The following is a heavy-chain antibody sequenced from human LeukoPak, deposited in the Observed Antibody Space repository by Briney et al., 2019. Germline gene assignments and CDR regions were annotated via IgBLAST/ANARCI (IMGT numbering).Heavy chain of an antibody. J-gene: IGHJ4*02. Sequence: SETLSLTCTVSGVSISSGGYYWSWIRQHPGKGLEWIGYIYYSGSTYYNPSLKSRVTISVDTSKNQFSLKLSSVTAADTAVYYCARATYYDYVWGSYRSPEFDYWGQGTLVTVSS. CDR1: GVSISSGGYY. D-gene: IGHD3-16*02. V-gene: IGHV4-31*03. CDR3: ARATYYDYVWGSYRSPEFDY. CDR2: IYYSGST.